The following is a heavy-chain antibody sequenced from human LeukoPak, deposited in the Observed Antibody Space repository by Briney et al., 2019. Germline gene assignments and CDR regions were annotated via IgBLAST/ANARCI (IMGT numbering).Heavy chain of an antibody. V-gene: IGHV4-4*07. Sequence: PSETLSLTCTVSGGSINSYYWSWIRQPAGKGLEWVGRIYSSGDTNYNPSLKSRVTMSVGTSKSQFSLNLNTVTAADTAVYYCARDRGSFSRYGIDYWGQGTLVTVSS. CDR3: ARDRGSFSRYGIDY. CDR1: GGSINSYY. J-gene: IGHJ4*02. D-gene: IGHD2-2*01. CDR2: IYSSGDT.